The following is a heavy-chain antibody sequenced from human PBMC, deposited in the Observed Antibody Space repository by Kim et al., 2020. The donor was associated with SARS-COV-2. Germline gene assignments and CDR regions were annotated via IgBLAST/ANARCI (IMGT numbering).Heavy chain of an antibody. CDR2: IYYSGST. Sequence: SETLSLTCTVSGGSISSSSYYWGWIRQPPGKGLEWIGSIYYSGSTYYNPSLKSRVTISVDTSKNQFSLKLSSVTAADTAVYYCARHGTYYDSSVFWYFDLWGRGTLVTVSS. CDR3: ARHGTYYDSSVFWYFDL. V-gene: IGHV4-39*01. D-gene: IGHD3-22*01. J-gene: IGHJ2*01. CDR1: GGSISSSSYY.